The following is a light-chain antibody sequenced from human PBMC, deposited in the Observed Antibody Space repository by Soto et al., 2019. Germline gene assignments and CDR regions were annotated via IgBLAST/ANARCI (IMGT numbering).Light chain of an antibody. CDR3: GSYTTSSNYV. V-gene: IGLV2-14*01. CDR1: SSDVGAYNY. CDR2: DVS. Sequence: QSVLTQPASVSGSPGQSITISCTGTSSDVGAYNYVSWYQQHPGKAPKLMIYDVSHRPSGDSHRFSGSKSGNTASLTISALQAEDEADYYCGSYTTSSNYVFGTGTKGTVL. J-gene: IGLJ1*01.